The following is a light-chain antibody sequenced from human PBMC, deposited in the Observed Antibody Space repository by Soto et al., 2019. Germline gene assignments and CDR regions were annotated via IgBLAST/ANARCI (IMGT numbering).Light chain of an antibody. CDR3: QQSYSTPPIT. CDR2: GAS. J-gene: IGKJ5*01. Sequence: DIQMTQSPPSLSASVGDRVTITCRASQSIRSYLHWYQQKPGKAPKLLIHGASSLQSGVPSRFSGSGSGTDFTLTINSLQPEDFATYYSQQSYSTPPITFGQGTRLEIK. CDR1: QSIRSY. V-gene: IGKV1-39*01.